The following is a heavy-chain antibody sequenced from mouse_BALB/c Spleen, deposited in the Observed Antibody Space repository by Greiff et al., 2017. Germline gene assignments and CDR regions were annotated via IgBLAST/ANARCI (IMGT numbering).Heavy chain of an antibody. J-gene: IGHJ1*01. CDR3: ARYGGYNWYFDV. D-gene: IGHD1-1*02. V-gene: IGHV5-17*02. CDR1: GFTFSSFG. Sequence: EVKLMESGGGLVQPGGSRKLSCAASGFTFSSFGMHWVRQAPEKGLEWVAYISSGSSTIYYADTVKGRFTISRDNPKNTLFLQMTSLRSEDTAMYYCARYGGYNWYFDVWGAGTTVTVSS. CDR2: ISSGSSTI.